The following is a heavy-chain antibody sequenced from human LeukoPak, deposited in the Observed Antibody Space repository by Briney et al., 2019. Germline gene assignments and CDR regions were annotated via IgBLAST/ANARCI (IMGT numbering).Heavy chain of an antibody. D-gene: IGHD3-16*01. CDR2: IYYSGST. CDR3: ARGNYEYVWGGIDY. V-gene: IGHV4-59*08. J-gene: IGHJ4*02. CDR1: GGSFSGYY. Sequence: PSETLSLTCAVYGGSFSGYYWSWIRQPPGKGLEWIGYIYYSGSTNYNPSLKSRVTISVDTSKNQFSLKLSSVTAADTAVYYCARGNYEYVWGGIDYWGQGTLVTVSS.